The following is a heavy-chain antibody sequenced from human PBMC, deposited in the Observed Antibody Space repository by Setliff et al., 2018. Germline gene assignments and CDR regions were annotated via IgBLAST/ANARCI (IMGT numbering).Heavy chain of an antibody. CDR1: GASISGNSYY. CDR3: ARTGTYRYFDL. J-gene: IGHJ4*02. V-gene: IGHV4-39*01. CDR2: TFYGGNT. Sequence: SETLSLTCTVSGASISGNSYYWAWIRQPPGKGLEWIASTFYGGNTYYNPSLKSRVTMSVDTSKSQFSLKLGSVTAADTAVYYCARTGTYRYFDLWGQGTLVTVSS. D-gene: IGHD1-1*01.